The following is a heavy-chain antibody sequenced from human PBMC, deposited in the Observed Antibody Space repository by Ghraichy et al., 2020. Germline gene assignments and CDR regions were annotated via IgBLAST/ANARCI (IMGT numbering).Heavy chain of an antibody. CDR1: GGSISGYNNY. D-gene: IGHD4-17*01. CDR2: IYYRGNT. V-gene: IGHV4-39*01. Sequence: SETLSLTCTVSGGSISGYNNYWGWVRQPPGKGLEWIGAIYYRGNTYSTPSLQSRVTMTVDPSRNQFFLNLTSVTAADTAVYFCARRPRMSPVTTKDWGQGTLVTVSS. J-gene: IGHJ4*02. CDR3: ARRPRMSPVTTKD.